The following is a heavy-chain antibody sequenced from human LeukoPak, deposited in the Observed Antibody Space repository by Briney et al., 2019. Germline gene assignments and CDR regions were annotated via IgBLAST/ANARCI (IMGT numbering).Heavy chain of an antibody. CDR2: IYYYSGSA. D-gene: IGHD3-22*01. J-gene: IGHJ4*02. CDR1: GASVNSGNYY. CDR3: ARVRALSYYDSSGDLFYFDY. V-gene: IGHV4-61*01. Sequence: PSETLSLTCTVSGASVNSGNYYWSWIRQPPGKGLEWIGYIYYYSGSADYNPSLKSRVTISVDTSKNQFSLMLASVTAADSAVYYCARVRALSYYDSSGDLFYFDYWGQGTLVTVSS.